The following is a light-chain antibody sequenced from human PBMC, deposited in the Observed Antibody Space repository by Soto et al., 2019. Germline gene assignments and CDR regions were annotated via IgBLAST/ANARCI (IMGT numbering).Light chain of an antibody. V-gene: IGKV3-15*01. CDR2: GVS. CDR1: QSVSVN. J-gene: IGKJ3*01. Sequence: EIVMTQSPGTLSVSPGERATLSCRASQSVSVNLAWYQQKPGQAPRLLIYGVSTRAPGIPARLSGSESGTEFTLTISSLQSEDFAVYYCQQYNDWPFTFGPGTKVDIK. CDR3: QQYNDWPFT.